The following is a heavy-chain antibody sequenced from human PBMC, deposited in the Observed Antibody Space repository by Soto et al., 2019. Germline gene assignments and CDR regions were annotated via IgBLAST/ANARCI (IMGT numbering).Heavy chain of an antibody. V-gene: IGHV1-18*01. CDR1: GYTFTSYG. CDR2: ISAYNGNT. Sequence: QVQLVQSGAEVKKPGASVKVSCKASGYTFTSYGISWVRQAPGQGLEWMGWISAYNGNTNYAQKLQGRVTMTTDTSTSTAYMELRSLRSDDTAVYYCARADYYYGSGSYYKDRTLDYWGQGTLVTVSS. D-gene: IGHD3-10*01. J-gene: IGHJ4*02. CDR3: ARADYYYGSGSYYKDRTLDY.